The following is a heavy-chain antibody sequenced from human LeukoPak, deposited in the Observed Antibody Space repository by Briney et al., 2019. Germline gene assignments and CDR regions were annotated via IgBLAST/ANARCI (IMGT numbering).Heavy chain of an antibody. J-gene: IGHJ4*02. V-gene: IGHV3-30*02. CDR3: AKDQNYFGSGSNSIDY. CDR2: ILYDGSNK. D-gene: IGHD3-10*01. Sequence: GGSLTLSCAASGFTLSSYGMHWFRQAPGKGLEWVALILYDGSNKYYADSVKGRFTISRDNSKNMLYLRMNSLRSEDTAVYHCAKDQNYFGSGSNSIDYWGQGTLVTVSS. CDR1: GFTLSSYG.